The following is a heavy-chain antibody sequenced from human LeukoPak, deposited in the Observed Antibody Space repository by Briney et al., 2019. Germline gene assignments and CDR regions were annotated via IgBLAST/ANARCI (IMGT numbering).Heavy chain of an antibody. CDR2: IYTSGGT. J-gene: IGHJ3*02. Sequence: SETLSLTCTVSGGSISSYYWSWIRQPAGKGLEWIGRIYTSGGTNYNPSLKSRVTMSVDTSKNQFSLKLSSVTAADTAVYYCARDRVMGDAFDIWGQGTMVTVSS. D-gene: IGHD2-8*01. CDR3: ARDRVMGDAFDI. CDR1: GGSISSYY. V-gene: IGHV4-4*07.